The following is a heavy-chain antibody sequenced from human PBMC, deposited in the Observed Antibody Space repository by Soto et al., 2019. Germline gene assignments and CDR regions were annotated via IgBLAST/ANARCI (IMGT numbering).Heavy chain of an antibody. Sequence: AGGSLRLSCAASGFFFSSYAMSWVRQAPGKGLEWVSGIGGSGGYKSYADSVKGRFTISRDNSKNTLYLQMESLGAEDTAVYYCAKDAAMVSSTFNYFDYWGQGTLVTVSS. D-gene: IGHD6-13*01. V-gene: IGHV3-23*01. CDR2: IGGSGGYK. CDR1: GFFFSSYA. CDR3: AKDAAMVSSTFNYFDY. J-gene: IGHJ4*02.